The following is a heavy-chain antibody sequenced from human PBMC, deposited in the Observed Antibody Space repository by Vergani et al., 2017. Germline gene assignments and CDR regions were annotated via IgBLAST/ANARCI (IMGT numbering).Heavy chain of an antibody. CDR3: ARGTIFGVVTPGY. CDR1: GGSISSSSYY. D-gene: IGHD3-3*01. J-gene: IGHJ4*02. CDR2: IYYSGST. Sequence: QLQESGPGLVKPSQTLSLTCTVSGGSISSSSYYWGWIRQPPGKGLEWIGSIYYSGSTYYNPSLKSRVTISVDTSKNQFSLKLSSVTAADTAVYYCARGTIFGVVTPGYWGQGTLVTVSS. V-gene: IGHV4-39*07.